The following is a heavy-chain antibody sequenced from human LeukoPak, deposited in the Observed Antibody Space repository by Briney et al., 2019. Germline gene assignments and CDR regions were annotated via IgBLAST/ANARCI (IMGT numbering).Heavy chain of an antibody. V-gene: IGHV3-30*02. D-gene: IGHD6-25*01. J-gene: IGHJ4*02. CDR1: GFTFSSYG. CDR2: IRYDGSNK. Sequence: AGGSLRLSCAASGFTFSSYGMHWVRQAPGKGLEWVAFIRYDGSNKYYADSVKGRFTISRDNSKNTLYLQMNSLRAEDTAVYYCAKDMAATLDYWGQGTLVTVSS. CDR3: AKDMAATLDY.